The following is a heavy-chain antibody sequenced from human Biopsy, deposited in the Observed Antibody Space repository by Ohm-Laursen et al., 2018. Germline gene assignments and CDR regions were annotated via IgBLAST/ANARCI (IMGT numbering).Heavy chain of an antibody. J-gene: IGHJ4*02. CDR3: ARLGSGDYFPTFFDF. CDR1: GVSINGGRYY. CDR2: IFYSANT. D-gene: IGHD5-12*01. V-gene: IGHV4-31*03. Sequence: TLSLTCTVSGVSINGGRYYWNWIRHHPGKSLEWIGNIFYSANTYYNPSLKSRVTISVDTSKNQFSLKLSSVTAADTAAYYCARLGSGDYFPTFFDFWGQGALVTVSS.